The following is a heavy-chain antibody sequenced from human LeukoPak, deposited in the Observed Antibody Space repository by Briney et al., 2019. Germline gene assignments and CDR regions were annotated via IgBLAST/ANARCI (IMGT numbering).Heavy chain of an antibody. V-gene: IGHV1-2*02. J-gene: IGHJ1*01. CDR2: INPNTGGA. CDR3: ARAYGYEYFQY. CDR1: GYTFTSYD. D-gene: IGHD4-17*01. Sequence: ASVKVSCKASGYTFTSYDINWVRQATGQGLEWMGWINPNTGGANFAQKFQGRVSMTGDTSTRTAYMDLSSLRFDDTAVYYCARAYGYEYFQYWGQGTLVTVSS.